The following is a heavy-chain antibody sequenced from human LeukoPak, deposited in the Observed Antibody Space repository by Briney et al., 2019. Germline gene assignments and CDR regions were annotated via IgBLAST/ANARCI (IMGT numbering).Heavy chain of an antibody. V-gene: IGHV4-38-2*01. D-gene: IGHD5-18*01. CDR1: GYSISSGYH. CDR3: ATQTPGTWIQLWFGAFDI. Sequence: SETLSLTCAVSGYSISSGYHWGWIRQPPGKGLEWIGSIYHSGSTYYNPSLKSRVTISVDTSKNQFSLKLSSVTAADTAVYYCATQTPGTWIQLWFGAFDIWGQGTMVTVSS. CDR2: IYHSGST. J-gene: IGHJ3*02.